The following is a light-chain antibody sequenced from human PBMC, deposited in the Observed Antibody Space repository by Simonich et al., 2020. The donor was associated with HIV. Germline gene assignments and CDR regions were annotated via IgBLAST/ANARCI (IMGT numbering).Light chain of an antibody. V-gene: IGKV4-1*01. CDR3: QQYYSTPWT. CDR1: QSVLYSSNNNNS. J-gene: IGKJ1*01. Sequence: DIVMTQSPDSLSVSLGERATINCKSSQSVLYSSNNNNSLSLYQQKPGHPPKLLIYWASTRESGVPDRFSGSGSGTDFTLTISSLQAEDVAVYYCQQYYSTPWTFGQGTKLEIK. CDR2: WAS.